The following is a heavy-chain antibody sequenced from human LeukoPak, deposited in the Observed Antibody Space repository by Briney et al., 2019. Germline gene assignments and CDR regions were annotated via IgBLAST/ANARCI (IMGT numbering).Heavy chain of an antibody. CDR3: AKTLPYSGGWRAIFDF. CDR2: IQYIGST. CDR1: GDSISSHSYF. J-gene: IGHJ4*02. D-gene: IGHD6-19*01. Sequence: SETLSLTCTVSGDSISSHSYFWGWIRQPPGKGLEWIGNIQYIGSTYYNPSLKSRVTISVDTSTNQFCLTLSSVTAADTAVYYCAKTLPYSGGWRAIFDFWGQGTLVTVSS. V-gene: IGHV4-39*01.